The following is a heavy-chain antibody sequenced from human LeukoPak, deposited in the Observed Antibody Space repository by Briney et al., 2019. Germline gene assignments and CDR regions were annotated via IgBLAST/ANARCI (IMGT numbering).Heavy chain of an antibody. D-gene: IGHD3-22*01. J-gene: IGHJ6*03. CDR1: GYTFTGYY. CDR2: INPNSGGT. CDR3: ARGGGYYYDSSGYLTYYYYMDV. Sequence: ASVKVSCKASGYTFTGYYMHWVRQAPGQGLEWMGWINPNSGGTNYAQKFQGRVTMTRDTSISTAYMELSRLRSDDTAVYYCARGGGYYYDSSGYLTYYYYMDVWGKGTTVTISS. V-gene: IGHV1-2*02.